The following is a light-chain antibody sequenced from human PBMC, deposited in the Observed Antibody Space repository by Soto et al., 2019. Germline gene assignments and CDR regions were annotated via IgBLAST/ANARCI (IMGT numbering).Light chain of an antibody. V-gene: IGLV2-14*01. CDR1: SSDVGGYNY. CDR3: SSYTGGISHDV. J-gene: IGLJ1*01. CDR2: EVS. Sequence: QSALTQPASVSGSPGQSITISCTGTSSDVGGYNYVSWYQHYPGKAPKLMIYEVSNRPSGVSNRFSGSKSGNTASLTISGLQAEDEADYCSSYTGGISHDVFGTGTKLTVL.